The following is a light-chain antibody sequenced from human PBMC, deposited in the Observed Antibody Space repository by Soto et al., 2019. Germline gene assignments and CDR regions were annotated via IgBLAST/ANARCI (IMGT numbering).Light chain of an antibody. J-gene: IGKJ1*01. CDR3: QQCGSSPET. CDR2: GAS. CDR1: QSISSRF. Sequence: DIVLTQSPGTLSLSPGQRATLSCRSSQSISSRFLAWYKQKPGQAPRLFSYGASSRATGIPGRFSGSGSGTEFTLTISRLEPEDFAVYYCQQCGSSPETFGQGTKVDIK. V-gene: IGKV3-20*01.